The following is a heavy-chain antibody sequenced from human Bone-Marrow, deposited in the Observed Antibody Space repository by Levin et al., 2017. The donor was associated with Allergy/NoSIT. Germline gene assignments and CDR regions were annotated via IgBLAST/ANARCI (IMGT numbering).Heavy chain of an antibody. CDR1: GFTFSSYG. Sequence: QTGGSLRLSCAASGFTFSSYGMHWVRQAPGKGLEWVAVISYDGSNKYYADSVKGRFTISRDNSKNTLYLQMNSLRAEDTAVYYCATLVAAILDDYWGQGTLVTVSS. V-gene: IGHV3-30*03. J-gene: IGHJ4*02. D-gene: IGHD2-2*01. CDR2: ISYDGSNK. CDR3: ATLVAAILDDY.